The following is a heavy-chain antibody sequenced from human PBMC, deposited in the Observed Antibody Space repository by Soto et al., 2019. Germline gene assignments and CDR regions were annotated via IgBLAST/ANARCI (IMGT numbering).Heavy chain of an antibody. CDR2: LPPGRQTT. Sequence: LGLSGVASGFTFSDFSMTWVRQAPGEGLESVSSLPPGRQTTHSLHSVSRRFTISSDNAKNPLYLEINSLTAADTALYYCAKDSPLSGRYQDLDYWGQGTLVTVSS. V-gene: IGHV3-11*01. J-gene: IGHJ4*02. D-gene: IGHD1-26*01. CDR1: GFTFSDFS. CDR3: AKDSPLSGRYQDLDY.